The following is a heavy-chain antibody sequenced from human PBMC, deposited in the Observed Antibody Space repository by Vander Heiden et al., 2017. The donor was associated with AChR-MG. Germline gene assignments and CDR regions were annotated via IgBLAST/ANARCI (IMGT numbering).Heavy chain of an antibody. J-gene: IGHJ4*02. V-gene: IGHV3-33*01. CDR1: GFTFRTHG. D-gene: IGHD3-22*01. CDR3: ARDFRLRRGLLVYYDSSGTALGY. Sequence: QVPLVESGGGVVQPGRSLRLSCAASGFTFRTHGMPWVRQAPGKGVEWVAVIWYEGSNKYYADSVKGRFTISRDNSKNTLYLQMNSLRAEDTAVYYCARDFRLRRGLLVYYDSSGTALGYWGQGTLVTVSS. CDR2: IWYEGSNK.